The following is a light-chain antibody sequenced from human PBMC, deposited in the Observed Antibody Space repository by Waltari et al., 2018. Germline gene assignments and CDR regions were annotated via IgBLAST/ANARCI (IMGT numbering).Light chain of an antibody. J-gene: IGLJ3*02. Sequence: QPASMSGSPGQSITISCTGTSSDVVDYNYVSWYQQHPGKAPKLMIYAVSNRPSGVSNRFSGSKSGHTASLTISGLQAEDEADYYCSSYTTTTTVFGGGTKLTVL. CDR3: SSYTTTTTV. CDR1: SSDVVDYNY. CDR2: AVS. V-gene: IGLV2-14*01.